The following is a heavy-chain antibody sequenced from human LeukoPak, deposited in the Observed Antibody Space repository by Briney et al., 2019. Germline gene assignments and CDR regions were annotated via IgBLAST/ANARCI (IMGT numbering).Heavy chain of an antibody. CDR2: IYDSGST. CDR1: GFTISSGYN. CDR3: ARERVGGDDNAFDI. D-gene: IGHD3-16*01. Sequence: PWETLCLTCAVSGFTISSGYNWGCLRQPPGEGVEWTGSIYDSGSTYYNASLKSRVTISVDKSKNPFSLKLSYVTAADTAVYYCARERVGGDDNAFDIWGQETMVTVSS. J-gene: IGHJ3*02. V-gene: IGHV4-38-2*02.